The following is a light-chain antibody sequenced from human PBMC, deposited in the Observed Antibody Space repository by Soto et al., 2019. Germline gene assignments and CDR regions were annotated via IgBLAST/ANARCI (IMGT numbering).Light chain of an antibody. CDR3: SSYTSSSTPHVV. CDR1: GSDIGGYHY. V-gene: IGLV2-14*01. CDR2: EVS. Sequence: QSALTQPASVSGSPGQSITISCTGTGSDIGGYHYVSWYQQHPGKAPKLMIYEVSNRPSGVSNRFSGSKSGNTASLTISGLQAEDEADYYCSSYTSSSTPHVVFGGGTKLTVL. J-gene: IGLJ2*01.